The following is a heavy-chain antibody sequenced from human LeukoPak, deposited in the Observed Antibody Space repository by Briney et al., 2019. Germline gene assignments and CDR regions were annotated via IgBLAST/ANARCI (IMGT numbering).Heavy chain of an antibody. CDR2: ISWNSGNI. V-gene: IGHV3-9*01. CDR3: AKDKGGYCSSTSCSSDY. D-gene: IGHD2-2*01. CDR1: GFTFDDYA. J-gene: IGHJ4*02. Sequence: PGRSLRLSCAASGFTFDDYAMHWVRQAPGKGLEWVSGISWNSGNIGYADSVKGRFTISRDNAKNSLYLQMNSLRAEDTALYYCAKDKGGYCSSTSCSSDYWGQGTLVTVSS.